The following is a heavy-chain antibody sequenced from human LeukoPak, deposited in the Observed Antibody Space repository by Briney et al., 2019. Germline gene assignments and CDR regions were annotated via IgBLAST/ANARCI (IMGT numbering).Heavy chain of an antibody. CDR1: GGSISDSSYF. J-gene: IGHJ4*02. Sequence: PSETLSLTCTVSGGSISDSSYFWDCIRQPPGKGLECIGSIYYTGTTYYNPSLKSRVIISVDTSKNQLSLKLSSVTAADTAVYFCARRDQYVSTDYWGQGTLVTVSS. D-gene: IGHD3-16*01. CDR3: ARRDQYVSTDY. V-gene: IGHV4-39*01. CDR2: IYYTGTT.